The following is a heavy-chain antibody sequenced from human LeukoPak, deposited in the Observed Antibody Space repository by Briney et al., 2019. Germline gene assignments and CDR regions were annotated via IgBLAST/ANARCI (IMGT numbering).Heavy chain of an antibody. CDR1: GYTFTSYY. J-gene: IGHJ4*02. CDR3: ARAFWGEWELPTAFDY. V-gene: IGHV1-46*01. Sequence: ASVKVSCKASGYTFTSYYMHWVRQAPGQGLEWMGIINPSGGSASYAQKFQGRVTMTRDTSTSTVYMELSSLRSEDTAVYYCARAFWGEWELPTAFDYWGQGTLVTVSS. D-gene: IGHD1-26*01. CDR2: INPSGGSA.